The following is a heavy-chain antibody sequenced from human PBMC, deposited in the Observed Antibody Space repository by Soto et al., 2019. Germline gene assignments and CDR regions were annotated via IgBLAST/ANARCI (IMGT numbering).Heavy chain of an antibody. V-gene: IGHV3-74*01. CDR2: IDTDGSFT. CDR3: VRGRAGQYFDY. Sequence: EVQLVESGGGFVQPGGSLRLSCAASGFTFSSNWMYWVRQAPGKGLVWVSRIDTDGSFTSYADSVKGRFTISRDNAKNTLYLQVNSLRAEDTGVYYCVRGRAGQYFDYWGQGTLVAVSS. J-gene: IGHJ4*02. CDR1: GFTFSSNW.